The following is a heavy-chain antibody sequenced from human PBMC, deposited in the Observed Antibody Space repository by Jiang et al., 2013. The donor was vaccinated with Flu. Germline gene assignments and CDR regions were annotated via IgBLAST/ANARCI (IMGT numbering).Heavy chain of an antibody. D-gene: IGHD3-22*01. Sequence: SGAEVKKPGSSVKVSCKASGGTFSSYAISWVRQAPGQGLEWMGGITPXFGTAKYAQKFQGRVTITADESTRTVYMEVSRLRSEDTAVYYCARGAHYDSSEPFYYWGRGTLVTVSS. V-gene: IGHV1-69*01. J-gene: IGHJ4*02. CDR1: GGTFSSYA. CDR2: ITPXFGTA. CDR3: ARGAHYDSSEPFYY.